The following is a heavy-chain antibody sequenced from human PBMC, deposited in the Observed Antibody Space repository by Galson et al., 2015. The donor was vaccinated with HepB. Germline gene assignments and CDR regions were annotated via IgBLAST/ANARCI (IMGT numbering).Heavy chain of an antibody. V-gene: IGHV3-21*01. CDR3: ARDRVPLRGNWCFDL. D-gene: IGHD3-10*01. Sequence: SLRLSCAASGFTFSSYSMNWVRQAPGKGLEWVSPISGTSSYMFHADSVKGRLTISRDNAKNTLYLQMNSLRAEDTAVYYCARDRVPLRGNWCFDLWGRAPWSLSPQ. CDR1: GFTFSSYS. J-gene: IGHJ2*01. CDR2: ISGTSSYM.